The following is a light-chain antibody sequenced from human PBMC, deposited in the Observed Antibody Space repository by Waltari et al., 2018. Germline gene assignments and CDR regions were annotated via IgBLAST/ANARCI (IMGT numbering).Light chain of an antibody. CDR3: SSYTTSSAPGV. J-gene: IGLJ1*01. Sequence: QSALTQPASVSGSPGQSITISCSGTDSDVGAYDFVSWYPQHPGKAPHLIIYEVSNRPSGIFNRFSASKSGNTASLTISGLQAEDEADYYCSSYTTSSAPGVFGTGTRVTVL. CDR2: EVS. V-gene: IGLV2-14*01. CDR1: DSDVGAYDF.